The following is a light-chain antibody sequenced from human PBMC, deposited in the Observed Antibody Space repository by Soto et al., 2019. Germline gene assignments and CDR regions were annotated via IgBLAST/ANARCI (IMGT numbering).Light chain of an antibody. Sequence: EIVLTQSPGTLSLSPGERATLSCRASQSVSSYLAWYQQIPGQAPRLLIYDASTRAIGIPVRFSGSGSGTDFTLTISSLETEDSAIYYCQQSHIWPPITFGQGTRLEIK. CDR3: QQSHIWPPIT. CDR1: QSVSSY. CDR2: DAS. J-gene: IGKJ5*01. V-gene: IGKV3-11*01.